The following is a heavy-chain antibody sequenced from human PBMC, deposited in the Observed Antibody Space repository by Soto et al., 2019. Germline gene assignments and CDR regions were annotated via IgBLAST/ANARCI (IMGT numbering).Heavy chain of an antibody. Sequence: SETLSLTCTVSGGSISSYYWSWIRQPPGKGLEWIGYIYYSGSTNYNPSLKSRVTISVDTSKNQFSLKLSSVTAADTAVYYCARGGSNGEYDNYFDYWGQGTLVTVSS. D-gene: IGHD4-17*01. V-gene: IGHV4-59*01. J-gene: IGHJ4*02. CDR3: ARGGSNGEYDNYFDY. CDR2: IYYSGST. CDR1: GGSISSYY.